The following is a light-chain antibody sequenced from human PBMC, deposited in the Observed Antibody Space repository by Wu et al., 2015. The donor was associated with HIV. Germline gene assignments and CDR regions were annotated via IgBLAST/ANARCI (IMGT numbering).Light chain of an antibody. J-gene: IGKJ4*01. CDR3: QQLHNYPPST. V-gene: IGKV1-9*01. CDR2: SAS. CDR1: QDINNN. Sequence: DIQLTQSPPFLSAFVGGGHRVTVTCRASQDINNNLAWYQQKPGRAPKLLIYSASNLQSGVPSRFSGSGSGTTFTLTINSLQPEDSAVYFCQQLHNYPPSTFGGGTKVEI.